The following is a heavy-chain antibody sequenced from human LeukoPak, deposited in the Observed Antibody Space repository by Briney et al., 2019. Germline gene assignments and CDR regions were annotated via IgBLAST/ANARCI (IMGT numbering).Heavy chain of an antibody. V-gene: IGHV1-18*01. D-gene: IGHD3-9*01. CDR3: ARDHYDILTGHPGGYYYGMDV. J-gene: IGHJ6*02. CDR2: ISAYNGNT. CDR1: GYTFTSYG. Sequence: ASVKVSCKASGYTFTSYGISWVRQAPGQGLEWMGWISAYNGNTNYAQKLQGRVTMTTDTSTSTAYMELRSLRSDDTAVYYCARDHYDILTGHPGGYYYGMDVWGQGTTVTVSS.